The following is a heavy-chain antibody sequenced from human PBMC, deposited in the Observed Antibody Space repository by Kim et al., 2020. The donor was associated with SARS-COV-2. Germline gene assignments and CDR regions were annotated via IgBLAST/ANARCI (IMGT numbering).Heavy chain of an antibody. CDR2: ISWNSGSI. Sequence: GGSLRLSCAASGFTFDDYAMHWVRQAPGKGLEWVSGISWNSGSIGYADSVKGRFTISRDNAKNSLYLQMNSLRAEDTALYYCAKDKGSYYLTYYFDYWGQGTLVTVSS. J-gene: IGHJ4*02. CDR3: AKDKGSYYLTYYFDY. CDR1: GFTFDDYA. D-gene: IGHD1-26*01. V-gene: IGHV3-9*01.